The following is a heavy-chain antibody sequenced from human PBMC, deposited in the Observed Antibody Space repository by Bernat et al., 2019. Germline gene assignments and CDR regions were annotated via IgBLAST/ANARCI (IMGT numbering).Heavy chain of an antibody. V-gene: IGHV4-31*03. D-gene: IGHD2-15*01. CDR3: AREGFEECGGGGCPNWFDP. CDR2: IYYSGST. CDR1: GGSISSGGYY. J-gene: IGHJ5*02. Sequence: QVQLQESGPGLVKPSQTLSLTCTVSGGSISSGGYYWSWIRQHPGKGLEWIGYIYYSGSTYYNPSLKSRVTISVDTSKNQFSLKLSSVTAADTAVYYCAREGFEECGGGGCPNWFDPWGQGTLVTVSS.